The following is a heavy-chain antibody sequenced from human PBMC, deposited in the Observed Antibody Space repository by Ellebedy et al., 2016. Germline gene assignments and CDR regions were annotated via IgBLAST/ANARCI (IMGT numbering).Heavy chain of an antibody. J-gene: IGHJ5*02. CDR2: ISSSSSTI. V-gene: IGHV3-48*02. D-gene: IGHD6-19*01. CDR1: GFTFSSYS. Sequence: GGSLRLSXAASGFTFSSYSMNWVRQAPGKGLEWVSYISSSSSTIYYADSVKGRFTISRDNAKNSLYLQMNSLRDEDTAVYYCAREDGEVNSSGWCRWFDPWGQGTLVTVSS. CDR3: AREDGEVNSSGWCRWFDP.